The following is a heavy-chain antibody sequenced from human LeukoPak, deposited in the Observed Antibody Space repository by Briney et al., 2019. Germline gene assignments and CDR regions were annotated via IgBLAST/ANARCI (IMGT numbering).Heavy chain of an antibody. CDR3: ATRRSTVGFF. CDR2: IKTDGSTT. J-gene: IGHJ4*02. Sequence: GGSLRLSCAASGFTFSSYWMYWVRQAPGKGLVWVSRIKTDGSTTDYADSVKGRFTISRDNAKNRLYLQMNSLRTEDTAVYYCATRRSTVGFFWGQGTLVTVSS. V-gene: IGHV3-74*01. D-gene: IGHD2-2*01. CDR1: GFTFSSYW.